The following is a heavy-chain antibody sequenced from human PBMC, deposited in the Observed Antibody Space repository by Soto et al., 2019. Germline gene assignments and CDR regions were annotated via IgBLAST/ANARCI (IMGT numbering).Heavy chain of an antibody. J-gene: IGHJ3*02. V-gene: IGHV1-58*02. CDR2: IVVGSGNT. CDR3: AAWVAVATRTGKKEPFDI. D-gene: IGHD1-1*01. CDR1: GFTFTSSA. Sequence: QMQLVQSGREVKKPGTSVKVSCKASGFTFTSSAMQWVRQARGQRLEWIGWIVVGSGNTNYAQKFQERVTVTRDMSTSTAYMVQSIRRRECTAVYDSAAWVAVATRTGKKEPFDIWGQGTIVT.